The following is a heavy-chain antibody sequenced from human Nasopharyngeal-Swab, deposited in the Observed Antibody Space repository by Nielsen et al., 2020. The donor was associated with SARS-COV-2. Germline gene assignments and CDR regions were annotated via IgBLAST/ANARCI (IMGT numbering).Heavy chain of an antibody. CDR3: ARKRRGYYYYGMDV. D-gene: IGHD3-10*01. CDR2: IIPIFGTA. V-gene: IGHV1-69*13. CDR1: GGTFRSYA. Sequence: SVKVSCKASGGTFRSYAISWVRQSPGQGLEWMGGIIPIFGTANYAQKFQGRVTITADESTSTAYMELSSLRSEDTAVYYCARKRRGYYYYGMDVWGQGTTVTVSS. J-gene: IGHJ6*02.